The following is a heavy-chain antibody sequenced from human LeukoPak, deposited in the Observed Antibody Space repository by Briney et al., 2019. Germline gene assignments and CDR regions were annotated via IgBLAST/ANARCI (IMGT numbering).Heavy chain of an antibody. Sequence: ASVKVSCKASGGTFSSYAISWVRQAPGQGLEWMGRIIPILGIANYAQKFQGRVTITADKSTSTAYMELSSLRSEDTAVYYCARGGDEDYLDYWGQGTLVTVSS. CDR3: ARGGDEDYLDY. CDR1: GGTFSSYA. D-gene: IGHD3-16*01. J-gene: IGHJ4*02. V-gene: IGHV1-69*04. CDR2: IIPILGIA.